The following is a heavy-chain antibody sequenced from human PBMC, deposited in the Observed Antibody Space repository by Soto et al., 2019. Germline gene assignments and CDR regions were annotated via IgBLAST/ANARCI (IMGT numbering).Heavy chain of an antibody. V-gene: IGHV4-34*02. D-gene: IGHD3-10*01. CDR1: GGSFNNYC. CDR2: VCPGGRT. Sequence: QVRLQQWGAGLVRPSETLSLTCAVYGGSFNNYCWSWIRQPPGKGLEWIGDVCPGGRTNYSPTLKREVRLAVEGSKTQFSLRLTSVPVADTAVYYCARGYYGQYDAYNWFDPWGQGNLVIVAS. J-gene: IGHJ5*02. CDR3: ARGYYGQYDAYNWFDP.